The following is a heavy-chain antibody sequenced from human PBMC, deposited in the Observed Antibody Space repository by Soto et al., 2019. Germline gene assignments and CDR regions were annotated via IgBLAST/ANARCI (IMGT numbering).Heavy chain of an antibody. CDR3: ARASGATEYGAARRYYYGMDV. CDR1: GGTFSSYA. Sequence: SVKVSCKASGGTFSSYAISWVRQAPGQGLEWMGGIIPIFGTANYAQKFQGRVTITADESTSTAYKELSSLRSEDTAVYYCARASGATEYGAARRYYYGMDVWGQGTKVTVSS. V-gene: IGHV1-69*13. D-gene: IGHD6-6*01. CDR2: IIPIFGTA. J-gene: IGHJ6*02.